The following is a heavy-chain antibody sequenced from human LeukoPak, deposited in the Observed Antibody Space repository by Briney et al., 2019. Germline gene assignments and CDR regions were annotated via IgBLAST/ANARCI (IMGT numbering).Heavy chain of an antibody. D-gene: IGHD2-15*01. Sequence: GGSLRLSCAASGVTFNTYGMNWIRQAPAQGLELEAIIWNDESDKYYAESVKGRFTISRDNSKNTMYLQVNGLRAEDTAVYYCARVGCTGGSCLAYNYYAMDVWGQGTTVTVSS. CDR1: GVTFNTYG. J-gene: IGHJ6*02. V-gene: IGHV3-33*01. CDR2: IWNDESDK. CDR3: ARVGCTGGSCLAYNYYAMDV.